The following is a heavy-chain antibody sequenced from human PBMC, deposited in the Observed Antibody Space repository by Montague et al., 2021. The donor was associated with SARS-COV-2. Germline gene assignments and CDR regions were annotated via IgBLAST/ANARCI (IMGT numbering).Heavy chain of an antibody. V-gene: IGHV4-59*01. CDR3: ARGGLNNWFDP. CDR1: NGSISSYY. Sequence: SETLSLTCSVSNGSISSYYWSWVRQPPGKRLEWIGYIYYRGSTNYNPSLESRVTISVDTSKNQFSLKLRSVTAADTAVYFCARGGLNNWFDPWGQGTLVIVSS. CDR2: IYYRGST. J-gene: IGHJ5*02.